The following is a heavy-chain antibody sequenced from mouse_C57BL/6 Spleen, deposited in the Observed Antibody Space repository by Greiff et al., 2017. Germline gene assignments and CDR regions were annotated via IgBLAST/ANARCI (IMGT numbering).Heavy chain of an antibody. CDR1: GYTFTDYY. CDR3: ARWSSYDDFDY. CDR2: IYPGSGNT. D-gene: IGHD1-1*01. J-gene: IGHJ2*01. Sequence: QVHVKQSGAELVRPGASVKLSCKASGYTFTDYYINWVKQRPGQGLEWIARIYPGSGNTYYNEKFKGKATLTAEKSSSTTYMQLSSLTSEDSAVYFCARWSSYDDFDYWGQGTTLTVSS. V-gene: IGHV1-76*01.